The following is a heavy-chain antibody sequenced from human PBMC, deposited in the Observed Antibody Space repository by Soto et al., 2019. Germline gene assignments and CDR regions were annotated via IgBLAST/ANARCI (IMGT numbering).Heavy chain of an antibody. CDR2: IYYSGTT. J-gene: IGHJ4*02. CDR1: GDSVSNDNYY. D-gene: IGHD3-16*01. V-gene: IGHV4-61*01. CDR3: ARSQRGRTAFTFDY. Sequence: SETLSLTCAVSGDSVSNDNYYWSWIRQPPGKGLEWIGYIYYSGTTNYNSYLKSRLSLSVDMSKNQFSLKLASVTAADTAVYFCARSQRGRTAFTFDYWGQGXLVTVYS.